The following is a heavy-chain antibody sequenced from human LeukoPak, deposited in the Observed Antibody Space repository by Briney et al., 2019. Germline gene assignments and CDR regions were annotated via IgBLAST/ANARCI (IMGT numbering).Heavy chain of an antibody. Sequence: ASAKVSCKASGGTFSSYAISWVRQAPGQGLEWMGWINPNSGGTNYAQKFQGRVTMTRDTSISTAYMELSRLRSDDTAVYYCAREGTPESGFDYWGQGTLVTVSS. D-gene: IGHD3-3*01. CDR1: GGTFSSYA. CDR2: INPNSGGT. V-gene: IGHV1-2*02. CDR3: AREGTPESGFDY. J-gene: IGHJ4*02.